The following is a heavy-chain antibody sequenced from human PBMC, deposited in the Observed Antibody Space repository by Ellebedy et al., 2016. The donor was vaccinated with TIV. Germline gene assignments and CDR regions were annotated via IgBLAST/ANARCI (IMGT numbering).Heavy chain of an antibody. D-gene: IGHD3-22*01. Sequence: MPSETLSLTCTVSGGSISSSSYYWSWIRQPPGKGLEWIGEINHSGSTNYNPSLKSRVTISVDTSKNQFSLKLSSVTAADTAVYYCARGHSSGYFYGWGVQLDYWGQGTLVTVSS. CDR3: ARGHSSGYFYGWGVQLDY. CDR2: INHSGST. V-gene: IGHV4-39*07. J-gene: IGHJ4*02. CDR1: GGSISSSSYY.